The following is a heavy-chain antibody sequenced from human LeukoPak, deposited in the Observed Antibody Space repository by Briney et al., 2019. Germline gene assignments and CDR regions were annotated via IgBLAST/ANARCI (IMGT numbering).Heavy chain of an antibody. CDR1: GYTFTSYG. D-gene: IGHD3-22*01. V-gene: IGHV1-46*01. Sequence: GASVKVSCKASGYTFTSYGISWVRQAPGQGLEWMGIINPSGGSTSYAQKFQGRVTMTRDTSTSTVYMELSSLRSEDTAVYYCARDQHDSSGYEVTFDYWGQGTLVTVSS. CDR3: ARDQHDSSGYEVTFDY. CDR2: INPSGGST. J-gene: IGHJ4*02.